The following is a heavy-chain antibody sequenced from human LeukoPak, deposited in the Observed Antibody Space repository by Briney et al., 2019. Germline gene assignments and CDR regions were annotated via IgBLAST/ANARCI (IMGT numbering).Heavy chain of an antibody. CDR2: ISAYNGNT. V-gene: IGHV1-18*01. D-gene: IGHD6-13*01. J-gene: IGHJ5*02. CDR3: ARGGLAAAGKGGFDP. CDR1: GYTFTSYG. Sequence: ASVKLSCKASGYTFTSYGISWVRQAPGQGLEWMGWISAYNGNTNYAQKLQGRVTMTTDTSTSKAYMELRSLRSDDTAVYYCARGGLAAAGKGGFDPWGQGTLVTVSS.